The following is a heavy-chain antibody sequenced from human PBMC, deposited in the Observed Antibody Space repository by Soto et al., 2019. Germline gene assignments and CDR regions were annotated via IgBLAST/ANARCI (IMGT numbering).Heavy chain of an antibody. Sequence: ASVKVSCKASGYTFTSYAMHWVRQAPGQRLEWMGWINAGNGNTKYSQKSQGRVTITRDTSASTACMELSSLRSEDTAVYYCARAVSSGYYYGPDYWGQGTLVTVSS. D-gene: IGHD3-22*01. CDR1: GYTFTSYA. CDR2: INAGNGNT. V-gene: IGHV1-3*01. J-gene: IGHJ4*02. CDR3: ARAVSSGYYYGPDY.